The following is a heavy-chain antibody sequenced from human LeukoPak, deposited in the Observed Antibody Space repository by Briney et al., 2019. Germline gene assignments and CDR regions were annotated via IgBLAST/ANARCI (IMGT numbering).Heavy chain of an antibody. CDR1: GGSISSSSYY. D-gene: IGHD3-3*01. J-gene: IGHJ5*02. V-gene: IGHV4-39*01. Sequence: SETVSLTCTVSGGSISSSSYYWGWIRQPPGKGLEWIGSIYYSGSTYYNPSLKSRVTISVDTSKNQFSLKLSSVSAADTAVYYSARIPITIFGVVSYRNWFDPWGQGTLVTVSS. CDR2: IYYSGST. CDR3: ARIPITIFGVVSYRNWFDP.